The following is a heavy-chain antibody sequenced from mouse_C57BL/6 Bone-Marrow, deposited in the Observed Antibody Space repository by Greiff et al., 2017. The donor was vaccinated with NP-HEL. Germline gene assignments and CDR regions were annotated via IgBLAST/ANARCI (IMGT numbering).Heavy chain of an antibody. CDR3: ARDWGTY. CDR1: GYSFTGYY. J-gene: IGHJ2*01. Sequence: VQLKESGPELVKPGASVKISCKASGYSFTGYYMNWVKQSPEKSLEWIGEINPSTGGTTYNQKFKAKATLTVDKSSSTAYMQLKSLTSEDSAVYYCARDWGTYWGQGTTLTVSS. CDR2: INPSTGGT. D-gene: IGHD4-1*01. V-gene: IGHV1-42*01.